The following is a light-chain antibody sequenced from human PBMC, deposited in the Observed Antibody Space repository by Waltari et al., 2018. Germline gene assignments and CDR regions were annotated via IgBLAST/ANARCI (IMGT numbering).Light chain of an antibody. CDR3: QSADSSGTYV. CDR1: ALPNQY. CDR2: KDS. J-gene: IGLJ1*01. V-gene: IGLV3-25*03. Sequence: SYELTQPPSVSVSPGQTARIPCSGDALPNQYACWYQQKPGQAPVLVICKDSERPSGIPERFSGSSSGTTVTLTISGVQAEDEADYYCQSADSSGTYVFGTGTKVTVL.